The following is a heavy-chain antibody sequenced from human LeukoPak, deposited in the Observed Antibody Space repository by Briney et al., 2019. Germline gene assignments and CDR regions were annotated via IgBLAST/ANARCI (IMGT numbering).Heavy chain of an antibody. CDR2: IKQDGSEK. V-gene: IGHV3-7*01. Sequence: GRSLRLSCAASGFTFSTYAMHWVRQAPGKGLEWVANIKQDGSEKYYVDSVKGRFTISRDNAKNSLYLQMNSLRAEDTAVYYCATSFSTPANYWGQGTLVTVSS. CDR1: GFTFSTYA. CDR3: ATSFSTPANY. J-gene: IGHJ4*02. D-gene: IGHD2-2*01.